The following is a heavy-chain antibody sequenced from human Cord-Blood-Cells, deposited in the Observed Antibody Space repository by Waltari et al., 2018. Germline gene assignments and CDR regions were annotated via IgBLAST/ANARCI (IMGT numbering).Heavy chain of an antibody. D-gene: IGHD3-22*01. CDR3: ARAIYYDSSGYYYYFDY. Sequence: QVQLQESGPGLVKPSGTLSLTCAVSGGSISSSHWWSWVRQHPRKGVEWIGEIYHSGSTNYNPSLKSRVTISVDKSKNQFSLKLSSVTAADTAVYYCARAIYYDSSGYYYYFDYWGQGTLVTVSS. J-gene: IGHJ4*02. CDR1: GGSISSSHW. CDR2: IYHSGST. V-gene: IGHV4-4*02.